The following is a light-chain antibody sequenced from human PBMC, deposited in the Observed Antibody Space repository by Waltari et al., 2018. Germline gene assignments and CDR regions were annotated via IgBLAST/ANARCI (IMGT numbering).Light chain of an antibody. CDR1: SSNIGSNI. CDR2: RND. Sequence: QSVLTQPPSASGTTGQRVTISCSGSSSNIGSNIVNWYQQVPGTTPKPPIYRNDHRPSGSPGRFSGSKSGTSATLAISGLRSEDEADYYCAAWDDSLNGRWEFGGGTKLTVL. V-gene: IGLV1-44*01. CDR3: AAWDDSLNGRWE. J-gene: IGLJ3*02.